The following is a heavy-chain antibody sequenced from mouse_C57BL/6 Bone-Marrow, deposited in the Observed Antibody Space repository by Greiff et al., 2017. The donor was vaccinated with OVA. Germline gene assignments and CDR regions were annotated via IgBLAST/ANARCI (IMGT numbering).Heavy chain of an antibody. CDR3: ARPREIYYGIYWYFDV. CDR1: GYTFTSYG. J-gene: IGHJ1*03. Sequence: VQLQQSGAELARPGASVKLSCKASGYTFTSYGISWVKQRTGQGLEWIGEIYPRSGNTYYNEKFKGKATLTADKSSSTAYMELRSLTSEDSAVYFWARPREIYYGIYWYFDVWGTGTTVTVSS. D-gene: IGHD2-1*01. V-gene: IGHV1-81*01. CDR2: IYPRSGNT.